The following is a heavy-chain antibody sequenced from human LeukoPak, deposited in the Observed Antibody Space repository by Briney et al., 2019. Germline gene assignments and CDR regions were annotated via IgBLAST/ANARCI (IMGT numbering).Heavy chain of an antibody. Sequence: GGSLRLSCAASEFTFSLSTMHWVRQTAVKGLEWVALTSYDGSNKYYADSVEGRFTISRGNSKNTLYLQMNSLRAEDTAVYYCAKDRRVKLRLGYFDYWGQGTLVTVSS. J-gene: IGHJ4*02. CDR2: TSYDGSNK. CDR3: AKDRRVKLRLGYFDY. V-gene: IGHV3-30-3*01. D-gene: IGHD7-27*01. CDR1: EFTFSLST.